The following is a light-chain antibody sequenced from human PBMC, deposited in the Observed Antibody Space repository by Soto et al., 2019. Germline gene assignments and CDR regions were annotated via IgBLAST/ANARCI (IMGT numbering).Light chain of an antibody. CDR1: QSLLHSNGNIY. CDR3: MQAIQAPRT. Sequence: DIVLTQSPLSLPVTPGEPASISCRSSQSLLHSNGNIYLDWYLQKPGQSPQLLIYLGSIRASGVPDRLSGSGSGTDFTLKITRVEAEDVGVYYCMQAIQAPRTFGLGNKVEIK. J-gene: IGKJ1*01. CDR2: LGS. V-gene: IGKV2-28*01.